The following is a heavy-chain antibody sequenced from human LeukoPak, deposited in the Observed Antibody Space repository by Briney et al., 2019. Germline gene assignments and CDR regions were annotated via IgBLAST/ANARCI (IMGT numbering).Heavy chain of an antibody. CDR3: ARLRITMVRGAPGGLRGFDY. Sequence: SETLSLTCAVYGGSFSGYYWSWIRQPPGKGLEWIGEINHSGSTNYNPSLKSRVTISVDTSKNQFSLKLSSVTAADTAVYYCARLRITMVRGAPGGLRGFDYWGQGTLVTVSS. CDR2: INHSGST. D-gene: IGHD3-10*01. J-gene: IGHJ4*02. V-gene: IGHV4-34*01. CDR1: GGSFSGYY.